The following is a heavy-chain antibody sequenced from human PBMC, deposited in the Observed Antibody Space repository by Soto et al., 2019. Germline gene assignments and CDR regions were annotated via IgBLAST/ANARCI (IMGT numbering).Heavy chain of an antibody. CDR3: TTGLAGDLGDSFDY. Sequence: GGSLRLSCAASGFTFSNAWMSWVRQAPGKGLEWVGRIKSKTDGGTTDYAAPVKGRFTISRDDSKNTLYLQMNSLKTEDTAVYYCTTGLAGDLGDSFDYWGQGTLVTVSS. V-gene: IGHV3-15*01. J-gene: IGHJ4*02. CDR2: IKSKTDGGTT. D-gene: IGHD6-19*01. CDR1: GFTFSNAW.